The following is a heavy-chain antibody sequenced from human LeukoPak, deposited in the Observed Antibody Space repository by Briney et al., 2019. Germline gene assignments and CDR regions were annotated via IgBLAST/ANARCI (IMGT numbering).Heavy chain of an antibody. Sequence: SETLSLTCTVSGGSISSGSYYWSWIRQPAGKGLEWIGRIYTSGSTNYNPSLKSRVTISVDTSKNQFSLKLSSVTAADTAVYYCAREMTTVSLVYYYYYTDVWGKGTAVTVSS. CDR3: AREMTTVSLVYYYYYTDV. V-gene: IGHV4-61*02. J-gene: IGHJ6*03. D-gene: IGHD4-11*01. CDR2: IYTSGST. CDR1: GGSISSGSYY.